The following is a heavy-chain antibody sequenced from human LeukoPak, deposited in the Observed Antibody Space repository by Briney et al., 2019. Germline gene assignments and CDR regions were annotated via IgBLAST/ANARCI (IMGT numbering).Heavy chain of an antibody. D-gene: IGHD5-12*01. V-gene: IGHV3-48*01. J-gene: IGHJ4*02. Sequence: GGSLRLSCAASGFTFSSYSMNWVRQAPGKGLEWVSYISSSSTIYYTDSAKGRFTISRDNAKNSLYLQMNSLRAEDTAVYYCARDRGEAGDIVATEIFDYWGQGTLVTVSS. CDR3: ARDRGEAGDIVATEIFDY. CDR1: GFTFSSYS. CDR2: ISSSSTI.